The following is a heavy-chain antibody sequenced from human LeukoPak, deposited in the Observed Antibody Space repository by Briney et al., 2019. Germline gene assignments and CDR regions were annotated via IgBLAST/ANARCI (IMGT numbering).Heavy chain of an antibody. CDR3: ARDQALIVGATDDAFDI. J-gene: IGHJ3*02. Sequence: SETLSLTCTVSGGSIGSSSYYWGWIRQPPVKGLEWIGSIYYSASTYYNSSLKSRVTISVDTSKNQFSLKLSSVTAADTAVYYCARDQALIVGATDDAFDIWGQGTMVTVSS. CDR2: IYYSAST. D-gene: IGHD1-26*01. V-gene: IGHV4-39*07. CDR1: GGSIGSSSYY.